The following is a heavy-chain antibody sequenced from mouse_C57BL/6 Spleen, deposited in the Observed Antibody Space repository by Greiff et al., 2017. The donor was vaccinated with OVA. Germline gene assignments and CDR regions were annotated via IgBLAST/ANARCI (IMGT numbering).Heavy chain of an antibody. CDR1: GYTFTDYE. V-gene: IGHV1-15*01. J-gene: IGHJ2*01. CDR3: TRGRSTYYFDN. D-gene: IGHD5-1*01. CDR2: IDPETGGT. Sequence: VKLMESGAELVRPGASVTLSCKASGYTFTDYEMHWVKQTPVHGLEWIGAIDPETGGTAYNQKFKGKAILTADKSSSTAYMELRSLTSEDSAVYYCTRGRSTYYFDNWGQGTTRTVSS.